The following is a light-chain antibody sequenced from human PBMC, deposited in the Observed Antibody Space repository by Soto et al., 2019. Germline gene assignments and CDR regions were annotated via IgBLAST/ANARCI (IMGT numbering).Light chain of an antibody. CDR3: QQYYSTPRT. V-gene: IGKV4-1*01. J-gene: IGKJ4*01. Sequence: DIVMTQSPDSLAVSLGERATINCKSSQSVLYSSNNKNYLAWYQQKPGQPPKLLIYWASTRESGVPDRFSGSWSGTDFTLTISSLQAEDLAVYYCQQYYSTPRTFGGGTKVESK. CDR2: WAS. CDR1: QSVLYSSNNKNY.